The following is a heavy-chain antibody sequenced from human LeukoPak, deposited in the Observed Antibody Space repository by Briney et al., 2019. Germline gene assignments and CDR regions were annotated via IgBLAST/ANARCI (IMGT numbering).Heavy chain of an antibody. J-gene: IGHJ3*02. Sequence: GGSLRLSCAASGFTFTDYYMSWIRQAPGKGLEWVSYISSSGSTIYYADSVKGRFTISRDNAKNSLYLQMNSLRADDTAVYYCAREEDCSSTSCYDRVFAFDIWGQGTMVTVSS. V-gene: IGHV3-11*01. CDR1: GFTFTDYY. CDR3: AREEDCSSTSCYDRVFAFDI. D-gene: IGHD2-2*01. CDR2: ISSSGSTI.